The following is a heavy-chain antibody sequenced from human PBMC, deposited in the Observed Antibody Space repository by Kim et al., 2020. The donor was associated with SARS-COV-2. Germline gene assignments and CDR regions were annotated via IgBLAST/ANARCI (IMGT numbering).Heavy chain of an antibody. Sequence: SETLSLTCTVSGGSVSSGSYYWSWIRQPPGKGLEWIGYIYYSGSTNYNPSLKSRVTISVDTSKNQFSLKLSSVTAADTAVYYCAGFSGSYYLYYFDYWGQGTLVTVSS. V-gene: IGHV4-61*01. CDR1: GGSVSSGSYY. D-gene: IGHD1-26*01. CDR2: IYYSGST. J-gene: IGHJ4*02. CDR3: AGFSGSYYLYYFDY.